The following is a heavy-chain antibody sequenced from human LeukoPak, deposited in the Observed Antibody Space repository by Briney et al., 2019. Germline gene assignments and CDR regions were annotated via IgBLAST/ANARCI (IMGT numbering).Heavy chain of an antibody. V-gene: IGHV3-23*01. D-gene: IGHD2/OR15-2a*01. CDR3: ATSGLSRFGF. CDR1: GFTSSSYW. CDR2: FSGSGGST. J-gene: IGHJ4*02. Sequence: GGSLRLSCAASGFTSSSYWMHWVRQAPGKGLEWVSAFSGSGGSTYYADSVKGRFTISRDNSKNTLYLQMNSLRAGDTAVYYCATSGLSRFGFWGQGTLVTVSS.